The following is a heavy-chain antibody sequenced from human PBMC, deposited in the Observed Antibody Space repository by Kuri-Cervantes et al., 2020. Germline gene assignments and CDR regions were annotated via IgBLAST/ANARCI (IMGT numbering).Heavy chain of an antibody. CDR1: GGSFSGYY. D-gene: IGHD3-22*01. CDR3: ARETYYYDSSGYYSRGTFDY. J-gene: IGHJ4*02. Sequence: SETLSLTCAVYGGSFSGYYWSWIHQPPGKGLEWIGEINHSGSTNYNPSLKSRVTISVDKSKNQFSLKLSSVTAADTAVYYCARETYYYDSSGYYSRGTFDYWGQGTLVTVSS. CDR2: INHSGST. V-gene: IGHV4-34*01.